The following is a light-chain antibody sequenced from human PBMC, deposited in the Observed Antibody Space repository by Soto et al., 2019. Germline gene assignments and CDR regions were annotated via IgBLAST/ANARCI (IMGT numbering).Light chain of an antibody. J-gene: IGKJ2*01. CDR2: DAS. V-gene: IGKV1-5*01. CDR1: QSISSW. CDR3: QQYNSYSPYT. Sequence: DLPMTQSPSTLSASVGDRVTITCRASQSISSWLAWYQQKPGKAPKLLIYDASSLDSGVPSRFSGSGSGTEFTLTISSLQPDDFAAYYCQQYNSYSPYTFGQGTKLEIK.